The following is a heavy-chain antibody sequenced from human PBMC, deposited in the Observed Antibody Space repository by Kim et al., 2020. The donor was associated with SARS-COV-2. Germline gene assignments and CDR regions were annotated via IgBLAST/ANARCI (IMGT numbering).Heavy chain of an antibody. D-gene: IGHD6-19*01. J-gene: IGHJ4*02. Sequence: SETLSLTCTVSGDSINSYYWSWIRQPPGKGLEWIGYIYYRGTTNYNPSLKSRVTISVDTSKNQFSRKVSSVTAADTAVYYCARDLGSGWYCDYWGQGTLVTVSS. CDR1: GDSINSYY. CDR3: ARDLGSGWYCDY. CDR2: IYYRGTT. V-gene: IGHV4-59*01.